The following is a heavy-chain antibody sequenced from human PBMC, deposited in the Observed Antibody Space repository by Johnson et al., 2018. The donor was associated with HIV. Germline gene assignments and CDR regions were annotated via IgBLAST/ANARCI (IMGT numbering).Heavy chain of an antibody. V-gene: IGHV3-7*01. Sequence: EKLVESGGGLVQPGGSLRLSCAASGFIFSSHAMTWVRQAPGTGLEWVSNIKQDGRENYYVDSVKDRFTISRDNAKNSLYLQMNSLRAEDTAVYYCASTGSGSDDAFDIWGQGTMVTVSS. CDR1: GFIFSSHA. CDR2: IKQDGREN. CDR3: ASTGSGSDDAFDI. J-gene: IGHJ3*02. D-gene: IGHD3-10*01.